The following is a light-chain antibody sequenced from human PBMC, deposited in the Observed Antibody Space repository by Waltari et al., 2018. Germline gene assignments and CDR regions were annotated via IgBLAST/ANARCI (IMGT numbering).Light chain of an antibody. CDR3: SSYAGSGTYYI. CDR2: AVS. CDR1: SSDIGYYNA. Sequence: QAAPTQSPSVSGSAGQSVTISCTGTSSDIGYYNAVSWYQQHPGKAPKLMIYAVSKRPSGVSDRFSGSKSGNTASLTISGLQAEDEADYYCSSYAGSGTYYIFGAGTRLTVL. V-gene: IGLV2-23*02. J-gene: IGLJ1*01.